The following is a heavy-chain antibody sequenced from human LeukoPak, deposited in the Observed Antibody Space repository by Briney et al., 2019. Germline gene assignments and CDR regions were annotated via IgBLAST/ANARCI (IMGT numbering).Heavy chain of an antibody. CDR3: ARDPAKIRGRLDAGDY. CDR2: IWYDGSNK. V-gene: IGHV3-33*01. D-gene: IGHD1-26*01. J-gene: IGHJ4*02. Sequence: GGSPRLSCAASGFTFSSYGRHWVRQAPGKGLEWVAVIWYDGSNKYYADSVKGRFTISRDNSKNTLYLQMNSLRAEDTAVYSCARDPAKIRGRLDAGDYWGQGTLVTVSS. CDR1: GFTFSSYG.